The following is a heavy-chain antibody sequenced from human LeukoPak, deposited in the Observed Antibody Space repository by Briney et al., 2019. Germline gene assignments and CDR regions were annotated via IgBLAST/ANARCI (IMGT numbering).Heavy chain of an antibody. Sequence: GGSLRLSCAASGFTFSSYAMSWVRQAPGKGPEWVSGISGSGAGTYYAGSVKGRFTVSRDNSQNTLYLQMNSLRAEDTAVYYCARGYCSSTRCHFDYWGQGTLVTVSS. CDR2: ISGSGAGT. CDR1: GFTFSSYA. J-gene: IGHJ4*02. CDR3: ARGYCSSTRCHFDY. D-gene: IGHD2-2*01. V-gene: IGHV3-23*01.